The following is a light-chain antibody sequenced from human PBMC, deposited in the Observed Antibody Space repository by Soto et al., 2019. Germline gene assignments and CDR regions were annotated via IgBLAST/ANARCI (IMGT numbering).Light chain of an antibody. J-gene: IGKJ1*01. CDR3: QQRSNWQRT. CDR1: QSVSSY. V-gene: IGKV3-11*01. CDR2: DAS. Sequence: EIVLTQSPATLSLSPGERATLSCRASQSVSSYLAWFQQQPGQAPRLLIYDASNRATGIPARFSGSVSGTDFTLTISSLEPEDYAVYYCQQRSNWQRTFGQGTKVELK.